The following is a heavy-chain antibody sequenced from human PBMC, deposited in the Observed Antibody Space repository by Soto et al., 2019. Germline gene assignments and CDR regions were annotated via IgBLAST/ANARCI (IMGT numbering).Heavy chain of an antibody. V-gene: IGHV1-69*02. CDR1: GGTFSSYT. J-gene: IGHJ6*02. Sequence: QVQLVQSGAEVKKPGSSVKVSCKASGGTFSSYTISWVRQAPGQGLEWMGRIIPILGIANYAQKFQGRVTITADKSTSXXYXEXXSLRSEDTAVYYCASSPVAATPPMPFGYYYYGMDVWGQGTTVTVSS. CDR3: ASSPVAATPPMPFGYYYYGMDV. D-gene: IGHD2-15*01. CDR2: IIPILGIA.